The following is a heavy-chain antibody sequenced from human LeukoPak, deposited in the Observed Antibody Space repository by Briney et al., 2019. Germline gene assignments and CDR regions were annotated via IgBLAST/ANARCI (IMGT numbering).Heavy chain of an antibody. J-gene: IGHJ5*02. Sequence: SVKVSCKASGGTFSSYAISWVRQAPGQGLEWMGGIIPIFGTANYAQKFQGRVTITADESTSTAYMELSSLRSEDTAVYYCARDRLAAAGLNWFDPWGQGTLVTVSS. CDR1: GGTFSSYA. V-gene: IGHV1-69*13. CDR3: ARDRLAAAGLNWFDP. CDR2: IIPIFGTA. D-gene: IGHD6-13*01.